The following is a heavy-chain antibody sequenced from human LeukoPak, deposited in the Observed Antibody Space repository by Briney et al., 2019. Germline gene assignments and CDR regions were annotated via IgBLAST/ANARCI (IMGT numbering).Heavy chain of an antibody. V-gene: IGHV4-30-2*01. CDR2: IYHSGST. CDR1: GGSISSGGYY. J-gene: IGHJ3*02. D-gene: IGHD5-12*01. Sequence: SQTLSLTCTVSGGSISSGGYYWSWIRQPPGKGLEWIGYIYHSGSTYYNPSLKSRVTISVDRSKNQFSLKLSSVTAADTAVYYCARAFHIVGVGAAAFDIWGQGTMVTVSS. CDR3: ARAFHIVGVGAAAFDI.